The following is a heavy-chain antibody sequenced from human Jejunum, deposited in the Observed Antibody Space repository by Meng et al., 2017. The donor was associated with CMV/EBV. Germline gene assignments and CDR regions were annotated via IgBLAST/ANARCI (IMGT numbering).Heavy chain of an antibody. D-gene: IGHD1-26*01. V-gene: IGHV1-2*02. CDR1: EYTLIEHY. J-gene: IGHJ4*02. Sequence: SEYTLIEHYMHWVRQAPRQGLEWMGWINPNTGDTVYAQKFQGRVTMTRDMSINTVYMELTRLRSDDTAVYYCAKDGGSYLDYYFDYWGQGTLVTVSS. CDR2: INPNTGDT. CDR3: AKDGGSYLDYYFDY.